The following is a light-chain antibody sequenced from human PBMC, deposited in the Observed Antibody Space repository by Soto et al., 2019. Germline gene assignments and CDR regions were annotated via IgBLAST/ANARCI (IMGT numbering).Light chain of an antibody. CDR2: KAS. J-gene: IGKJ1*01. CDR3: QQYKSYSRWT. V-gene: IGKV1-5*03. Sequence: DIQMTQSPSTLSASVGDRVTITCRASQSISSWLAWYQQKPGKAPKLLMYKASSLESGGPSRFSGSESGTEFTLARIILQPDDFACYYCQQYKSYSRWTFGQGPKVEIK. CDR1: QSISSW.